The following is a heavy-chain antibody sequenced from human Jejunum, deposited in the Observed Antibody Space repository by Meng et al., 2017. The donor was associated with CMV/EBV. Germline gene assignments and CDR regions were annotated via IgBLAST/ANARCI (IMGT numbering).Heavy chain of an antibody. D-gene: IGHD3-9*01. CDR3: ARTPHYTDITGYYYPYYFDY. V-gene: IGHV4-30-4*08. CDR2: IFFGGNT. Sequence: NGDSYWSWIRQPPGKGLEWIGYIFFGGNTYYNPSLNGRVTISEDTSKNQLSLEVTSVTAADTAVYYCARTPHYTDITGYYYPYYFDYWGQGTLVTVSS. J-gene: IGHJ4*02. CDR1: NGDSY.